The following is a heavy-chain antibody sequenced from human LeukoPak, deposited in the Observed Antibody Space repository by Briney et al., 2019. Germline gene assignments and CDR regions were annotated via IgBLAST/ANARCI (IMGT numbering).Heavy chain of an antibody. CDR2: IYPGDSDT. Sequence: GESLKISCQGSGYSFNTYWIAWVRQMPGKGLEWMGIIYPGDSDTRYSPSFQGQITMSADKSINTAYLRCSSLKASDTAMYYCARAYYCGGGGCKLEYWGQGTLVTVSS. CDR3: ARAYYCGGGGCKLEY. J-gene: IGHJ4*02. V-gene: IGHV5-51*01. CDR1: GYSFNTYW. D-gene: IGHD2-21*01.